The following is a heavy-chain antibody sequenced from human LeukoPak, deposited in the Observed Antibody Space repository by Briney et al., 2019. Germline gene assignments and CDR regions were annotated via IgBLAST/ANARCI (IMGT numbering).Heavy chain of an antibody. Sequence: GGSLRLSCAASGFAISSNHMNWVRQAPGKGLEWVSVISGSGGSTYYADSVKGRFTISRDNSKNTLYLQMNSLRAEDTAVYYCANVGAPFDPWGQGTLVTVSS. CDR2: ISGSGGST. V-gene: IGHV3-23*01. CDR3: ANVGAPFDP. J-gene: IGHJ5*02. D-gene: IGHD1-26*01. CDR1: GFAISSNH.